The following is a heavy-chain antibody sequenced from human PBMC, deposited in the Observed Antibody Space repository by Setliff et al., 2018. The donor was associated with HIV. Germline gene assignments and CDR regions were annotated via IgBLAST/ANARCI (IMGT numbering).Heavy chain of an antibody. CDR3: ASLRGDYVGQYYYYMDI. CDR1: GFNFNTDW. V-gene: IGHV5-51*01. Sequence: PGESLKISCTGSGFNFNTDWIVWVRQIPGKGPEWMGSIFPGDSDTRYSPSFQDQVTISVDKSISTAYLQWRSLKASDTAFYYCASLRGDYVGQYYYYMDIWGKGTTVTVSS. J-gene: IGHJ6*03. D-gene: IGHD4-17*01. CDR2: IFPGDSDT.